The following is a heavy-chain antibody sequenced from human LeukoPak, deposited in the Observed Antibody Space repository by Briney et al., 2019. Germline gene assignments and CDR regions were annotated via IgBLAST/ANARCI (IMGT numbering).Heavy chain of an antibody. CDR3: ARRLGGYCSSTSCYEGIDY. CDR1: GGSISSSSYY. J-gene: IGHJ4*02. D-gene: IGHD2-2*01. V-gene: IGHV4-39*01. Sequence: SETLSLTCTVSGGSISSSSYYWGWIRQPPGKGLEWIGSIYYSGSTYYNPSLKSRVTISVDTSKNQFSLKLSSVTAADTAVYYCARRLGGYCSSTSCYEGIDYWGQGTLVTVSS. CDR2: IYYSGST.